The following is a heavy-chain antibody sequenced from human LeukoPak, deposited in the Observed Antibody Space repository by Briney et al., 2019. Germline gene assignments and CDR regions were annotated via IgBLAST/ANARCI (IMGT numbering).Heavy chain of an antibody. Sequence: PGGSLRLSCAASGFTFSTYSMTWIRQAPGKGLEWVSVLSGSGDTTFYADSVKGRFTISRDNSKNTLYLQMNSLRSEDTAIYYCTKSPTQYSSSFDSWGQATLVTVSS. CDR3: TKSPTQYSSSFDS. CDR1: GFTFSTYS. V-gene: IGHV3-23*01. J-gene: IGHJ4*02. D-gene: IGHD6-6*01. CDR2: LSGSGDTT.